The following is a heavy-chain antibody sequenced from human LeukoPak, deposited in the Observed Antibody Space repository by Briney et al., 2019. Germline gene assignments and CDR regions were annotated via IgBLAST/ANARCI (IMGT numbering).Heavy chain of an antibody. CDR3: AKDRDYVWGSYRRGTDY. J-gene: IGHJ4*02. V-gene: IGHV3-23*01. CDR2: ISGSGGST. CDR1: GFTFSSYA. D-gene: IGHD3-16*02. Sequence: GGSLRLSCAASGFTFSSYAMSWVRQAPGKGLEWVSAISGSGGSTYYADSVKGRFTISRDNSKNTLYLQMNSLRAEDTAVYYCAKDRDYVWGSYRRGTDYWGQGTQVTVSS.